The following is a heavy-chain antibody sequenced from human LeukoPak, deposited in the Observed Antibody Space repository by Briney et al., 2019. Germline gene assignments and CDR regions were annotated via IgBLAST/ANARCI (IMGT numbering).Heavy chain of an antibody. CDR2: MYYTGTT. Sequence: PSETLSLTCSVSGGSIRSLGYSWGWIRQPPGKGLEWIASMYYTGTTYYNPSLKSRVTMSVDTSKNQFSLNLTSVTAADTAVFYCARSVSAYAGRGWFDPWGQSTLVTVSS. CDR1: GGSIRSLGYS. V-gene: IGHV4-39*07. D-gene: IGHD5-12*01. J-gene: IGHJ5*02. CDR3: ARSVSAYAGRGWFDP.